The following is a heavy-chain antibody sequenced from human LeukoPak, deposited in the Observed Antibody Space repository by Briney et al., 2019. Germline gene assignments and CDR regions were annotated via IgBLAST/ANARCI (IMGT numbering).Heavy chain of an antibody. D-gene: IGHD6-19*01. J-gene: IGHJ4*02. V-gene: IGHV1-69*05. Sequence: SVKVSCKASGATFSSYAICWVRQAPGQGLEWMGRIIPIFGTANYAQKLEGRVTITTEESTSTAYMELSSLRTEDTAVYYCAREGIAVGGLGYWGQGTLVTVSS. CDR1: GATFSSYA. CDR3: AREGIAVGGLGY. CDR2: IIPIFGTA.